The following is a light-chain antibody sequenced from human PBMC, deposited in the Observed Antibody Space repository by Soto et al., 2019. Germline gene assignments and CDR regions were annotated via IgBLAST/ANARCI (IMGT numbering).Light chain of an antibody. Sequence: DIQMTQSPSSLSASVGDRVTITCRASQSITIYLNWYQQKPGEAPRLLIFAASILQHGFSSRFSGSGSATVFSITISSLQPEDFATYYCQQSYSDFLTFGQGTKVEI. J-gene: IGKJ1*01. CDR1: QSITIY. CDR3: QQSYSDFLT. V-gene: IGKV1-39*01. CDR2: AAS.